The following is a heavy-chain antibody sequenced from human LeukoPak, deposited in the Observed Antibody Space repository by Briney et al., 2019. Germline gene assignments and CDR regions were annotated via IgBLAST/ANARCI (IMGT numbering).Heavy chain of an antibody. J-gene: IGHJ3*02. CDR3: TREGTIVVGDAFDI. CDR2: ISSSSSYT. D-gene: IGHD2-2*01. V-gene: IGHV3-21*01. Sequence: GGSLRLSCAASDFTFSSYSMNWVRQAPGKGLEWVSSISSSSSYTYYAESVKGRFTISRDNAKNSLFLQMNSLRAEDTAVYYCTREGTIVVGDAFDIWGQGTMVTVSS. CDR1: DFTFSSYS.